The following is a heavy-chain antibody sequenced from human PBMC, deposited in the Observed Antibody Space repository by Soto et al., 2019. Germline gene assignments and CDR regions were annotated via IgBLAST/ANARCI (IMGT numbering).Heavy chain of an antibody. V-gene: IGHV1-69*13. CDR3: ARSGGLDRDFNY. CDR2: IIPMFDTP. CDR1: GGTFSSDS. D-gene: IGHD2-15*01. Sequence: GASVKVSCKASGGTFSSDSFSWVRQAPGQVLEWMGGIIPMFDTPIYAQKFQDRVTITADESTSTAYMQLSSLRSGDTAVYYCARSGGLDRDFNYWGQGSLVTVSS. J-gene: IGHJ4*02.